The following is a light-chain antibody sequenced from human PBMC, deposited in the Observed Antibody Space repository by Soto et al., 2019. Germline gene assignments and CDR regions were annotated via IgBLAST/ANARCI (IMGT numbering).Light chain of an antibody. V-gene: IGKV4-1*01. J-gene: IGKJ4*01. CDR3: QQYYRPPLT. CDR1: QSVLYSSDNKNY. CDR2: WAS. Sequence: DIVMTQSPDSLAVSLGERATINCKSSQSVLYSSDNKNYLAWYQQRAGQPPKLLIYWASTRDSGVPDRFSGSGSGTDFTLTISSLRPEDVAVYYCQQYYRPPLTFGGGTKVEIK.